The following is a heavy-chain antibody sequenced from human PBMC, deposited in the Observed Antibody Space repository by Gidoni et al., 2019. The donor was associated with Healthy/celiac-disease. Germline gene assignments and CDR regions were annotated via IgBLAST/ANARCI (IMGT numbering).Heavy chain of an antibody. CDR3: AKEGRGAYCGGDCYSRTDFDY. Sequence: QVQLVESGGGVVQPGRSLRLSCAASGFPFSSYGMHWVRQAPGQGLEWVAVISYDGSNKYYADSVKGRFTISRDNSKNTLYLQMNSLRAEDTAVYYCAKEGRGAYCGGDCYSRTDFDYWGQGTLVTVSS. J-gene: IGHJ4*02. V-gene: IGHV3-30*18. CDR1: GFPFSSYG. CDR2: ISYDGSNK. D-gene: IGHD2-21*02.